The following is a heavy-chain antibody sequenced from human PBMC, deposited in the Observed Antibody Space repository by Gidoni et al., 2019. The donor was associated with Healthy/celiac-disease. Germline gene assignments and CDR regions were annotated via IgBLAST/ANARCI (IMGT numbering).Heavy chain of an antibody. CDR3: ARGSYYDSSGWSWFDP. CDR1: GGSISSGGYY. CDR2: IYYSGST. D-gene: IGHD3-22*01. J-gene: IGHJ5*02. V-gene: IGHV4-31*03. Sequence: QVQLQESGPGLVQPSQTLSLTCTVSGGSISSGGYYWSWIRQHPGKGLEWIGYIYYSGSTYYNPSLKRRVTISVDTSKNQFSLKLSSVTAADTAVYYCARGSYYDSSGWSWFDPWGQGTLVTVSS.